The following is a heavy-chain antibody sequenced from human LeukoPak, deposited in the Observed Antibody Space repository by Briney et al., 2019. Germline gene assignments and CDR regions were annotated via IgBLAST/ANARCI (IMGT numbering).Heavy chain of an antibody. Sequence: SVKVSCKASGGTFSSYAISWVRQAPGQGLEGMGRIIPILGIANYAQKFQGRVTITADKSTSTASMELSRLRSEDTAVYYCARAVFNLEPPPVIEEEDYWGQGTLVTVSS. J-gene: IGHJ4*02. D-gene: IGHD1-1*01. CDR1: GGTFSSYA. CDR3: ARAVFNLEPPPVIEEEDY. CDR2: IIPILGIA. V-gene: IGHV1-69*04.